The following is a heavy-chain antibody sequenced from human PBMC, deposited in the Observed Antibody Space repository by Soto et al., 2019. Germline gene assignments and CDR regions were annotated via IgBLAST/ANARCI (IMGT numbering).Heavy chain of an antibody. CDR2: ISPGSRYP. CDR3: VRGGGGGLFDP. V-gene: IGHV3-11*06. CDR1: GCTLSDYY. D-gene: IGHD2-15*01. Sequence: GCLGLGRAMSGCTLSDYYLSWIRQAPGKGLEWLSYISPGSRYPAYADSVKGRFTISRDNARRSLSLQMNSLTVDDTAIYYCVRGGGGGLFDPWGQGSMVTVSS. J-gene: IGHJ5*02.